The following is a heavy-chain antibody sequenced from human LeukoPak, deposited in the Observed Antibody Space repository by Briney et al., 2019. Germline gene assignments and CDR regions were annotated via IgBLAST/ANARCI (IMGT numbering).Heavy chain of an antibody. J-gene: IGHJ4*02. CDR3: ARDLLNEGNHLDY. V-gene: IGHV4-30-4*01. Sequence: SETLSLTCTVSGGPISSGDYYWSWIRQPPGKGLEWIGYIYYSGSTYYNPSLKSRVTISVDTSKNQFSLKLSSVTAADTAVYYCARDLLNEGNHLDYWGQGTLVTVSS. CDR1: GGPISSGDYY. D-gene: IGHD4-23*01. CDR2: IYYSGST.